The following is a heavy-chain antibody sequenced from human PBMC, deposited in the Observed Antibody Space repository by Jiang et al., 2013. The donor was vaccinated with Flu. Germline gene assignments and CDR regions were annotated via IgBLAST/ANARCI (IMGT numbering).Heavy chain of an antibody. CDR2: IYFSGTT. CDR1: GDSINSNNYY. Sequence: PGLVKPSETLSLTCSVFGDSINSNNYYWGWIRQAPGQGLEWVGSIYFSGTTYQNPSLKSCVTMSLDTSKNQFSLKLRSVTAADTAVYFCARNVMTTVTQFFDYWGQ. V-gene: IGHV4-39*07. D-gene: IGHD4-17*01. CDR3: ARNVMTTVTQFFDY. J-gene: IGHJ4*02.